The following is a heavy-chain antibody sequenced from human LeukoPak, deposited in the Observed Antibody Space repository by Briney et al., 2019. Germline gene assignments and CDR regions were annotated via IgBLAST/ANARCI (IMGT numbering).Heavy chain of an antibody. J-gene: IGHJ4*02. CDR3: XXXGXAAXHAFDY. V-gene: IGHV3-33*01. CDR2: MWDDGTNE. CDR1: GFNFGIYG. Sequence: PGGSLRLSCTASGFNFGIYGMHWVRQAPGKGLEWVAVMWDDGTNEYXXESVXXRFTISRDNGKRTLYLQMNSLRVEDTAVYYCXXXGXAAXHAFDYWGQGTLVTVPS.